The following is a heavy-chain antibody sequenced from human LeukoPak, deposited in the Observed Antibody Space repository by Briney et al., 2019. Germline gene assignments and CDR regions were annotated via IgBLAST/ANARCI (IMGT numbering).Heavy chain of an antibody. Sequence: QSGGSLRLSCAASGFTFDDYVMDWVRQSPGKGLEWVSCISWNSDSIAYADSVKGRFTISRDNAKNSLYLQMNSLRGEDTAFYFCAKGSGSYSSSFLDYWGQGTLVTVSS. CDR3: AKGSGSYSSSFLDY. V-gene: IGHV3-9*01. D-gene: IGHD1-26*01. J-gene: IGHJ4*02. CDR2: ISWNSDSI. CDR1: GFTFDDYV.